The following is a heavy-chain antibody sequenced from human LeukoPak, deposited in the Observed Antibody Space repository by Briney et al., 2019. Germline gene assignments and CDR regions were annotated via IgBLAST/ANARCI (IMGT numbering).Heavy chain of an antibody. J-gene: IGHJ4*02. CDR2: IYYSGST. V-gene: IGHV4-59*01. Sequence: LGSLSLTCMGSGGSISGYYWSWRRQPPGKGLEWIGYIYYSGSTNYHTSLKSRVSISVDTSKNQFSLKLSSVTAADTAVYYCARVKYHILPGYYTSEIDYRGQGTLVSVSS. CDR3: ARVKYHILPGYYTSEIDY. D-gene: IGHD3-9*01. CDR1: GGSISGYY.